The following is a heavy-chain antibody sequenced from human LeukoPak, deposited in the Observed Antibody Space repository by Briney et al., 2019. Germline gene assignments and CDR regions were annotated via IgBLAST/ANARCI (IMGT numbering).Heavy chain of an antibody. V-gene: IGHV3-74*01. CDR1: GFTFSSYW. CDR3: VSSYCSGGSCYSASGY. CDR2: INSDGSST. Sequence: PGGSLRLSCAASGFTFSSYWMHRVRQAPGKGLVWVSRINSDGSSTSYADSVKGRFTISRDNAKNTLYLQMNSLRAEDSAVYYCVSSYCSGGSCYSASGYWGQGTLVTVSS. J-gene: IGHJ4*02. D-gene: IGHD2-15*01.